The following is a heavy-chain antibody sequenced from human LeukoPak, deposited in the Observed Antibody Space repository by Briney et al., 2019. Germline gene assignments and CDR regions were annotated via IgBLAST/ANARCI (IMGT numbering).Heavy chain of an antibody. D-gene: IGHD3-9*01. V-gene: IGHV4-4*07. CDR1: GGSISSYY. CDR2: IYTSGST. CDR3: ARDRGPMRYFGVHCYGMDV. Sequence: SETLSLTCTVSGGSISSYYWSWIRQPAGKGLEWIGRIYTSGSTNYNPSLKSRVTMSVDTSKNQFSLKLSSVTAADTAVYYCARDRGPMRYFGVHCYGMDVWGQGTTVTVSS. J-gene: IGHJ6*02.